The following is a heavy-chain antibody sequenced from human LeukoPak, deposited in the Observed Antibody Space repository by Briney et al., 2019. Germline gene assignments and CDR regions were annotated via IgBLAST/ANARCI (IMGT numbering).Heavy chain of an antibody. CDR2: IYYSGST. CDR3: ARMVKANYYYYMDV. D-gene: IGHD5-18*01. Sequence: SETLSLTCTVSGGSISSYYWSWIRQPPGKGLEWIGYIYYSGSTNYNPSLKSRVTISVDTSKNQFSLKLSSVTAADTAVYYCARMVKANYYYYMDVWGKGTTVTISS. J-gene: IGHJ6*03. CDR1: GGSISSYY. V-gene: IGHV4-59*01.